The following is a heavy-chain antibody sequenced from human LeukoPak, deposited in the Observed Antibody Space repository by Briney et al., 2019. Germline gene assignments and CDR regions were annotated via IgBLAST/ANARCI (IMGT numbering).Heavy chain of an antibody. J-gene: IGHJ6*03. CDR1: GGSISSSNW. V-gene: IGHV4-4*02. D-gene: IGHD5/OR15-5a*01. CDR2: IYHSGST. CDR3: ARVVSTTLGYYYYMDV. Sequence: SETLSLTCTVSGGSISSSNWWSWVRQPPGKGLEWIGEIYHSGSTNYNPSLKSRVTISVDTSKNQFSLKLSSVTAADTAVYYCARVVSTTLGYYYYMDVWGKGTTVTISS.